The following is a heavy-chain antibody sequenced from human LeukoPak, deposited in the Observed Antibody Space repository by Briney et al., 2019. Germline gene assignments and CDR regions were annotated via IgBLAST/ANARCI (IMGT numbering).Heavy chain of an antibody. CDR1: GLTFRSYA. J-gene: IGHJ4*02. Sequence: GGSLRLSCAASGLTFRSYAMSWVRQAPGKGLEWVSTTKAGGGSTYYADSVKGRFTISRDNSKNTLYLQMNSLRAEDTAVYYCAKPAWLGDLYFDYWGQGTLVTVSS. V-gene: IGHV3-23*01. D-gene: IGHD3-10*01. CDR3: AKPAWLGDLYFDY. CDR2: TKAGGGST.